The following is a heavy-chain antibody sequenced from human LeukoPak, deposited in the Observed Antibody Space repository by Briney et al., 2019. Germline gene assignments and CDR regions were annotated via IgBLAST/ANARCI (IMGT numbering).Heavy chain of an antibody. CDR2: IYYTRST. CDR1: GGSISTDSYY. D-gene: IGHD3-22*01. CDR3: ARHAPYYDSSGYYHDDAFDI. J-gene: IGHJ3*02. V-gene: IGHV4-39*01. Sequence: SETLSLTCTVSGGSISTDSYYWGWIRQPPGKGLEWIGNIYYTRSTYYNPSLKSRITISMDTSKNQFSLKLSSVTAADTAVYYCARHAPYYDSSGYYHDDAFDIWGQGTMVTVSS.